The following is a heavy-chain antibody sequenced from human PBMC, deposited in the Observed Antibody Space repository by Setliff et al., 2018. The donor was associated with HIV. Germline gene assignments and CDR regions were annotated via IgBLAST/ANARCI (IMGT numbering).Heavy chain of an antibody. V-gene: IGHV3-48*03. D-gene: IGHD2-15*01. CDR1: GFTFSGYE. CDR2: STSSGRGI. Sequence: PGGSLRLSCAASGFTFSGYEMNWVRQAPGKGLEWVSYSTSSGRGIYYAESVKGRFTISRDNAKNSLFLQMNSVRGDDTALYYCARGQSNCGGGKCYYHMDVWGNGTTVTVSS. J-gene: IGHJ6*03. CDR3: ARGQSNCGGGKCYYHMDV.